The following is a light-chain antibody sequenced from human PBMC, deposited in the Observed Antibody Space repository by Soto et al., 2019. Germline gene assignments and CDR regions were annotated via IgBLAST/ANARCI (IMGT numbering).Light chain of an antibody. CDR3: LQDYYYPLT. CDR1: QGIRND. V-gene: IGKV1-6*01. Sequence: AVQMTQSPSSLSASVGDRVTITCRASQGIRNDLGWYQQKPGKAPKLLIYAASRLQSGVPSRFSGSRSGTDFALTISSLQPEDFATYYCLQDYYYPLTFGGGTKVEI. CDR2: AAS. J-gene: IGKJ4*01.